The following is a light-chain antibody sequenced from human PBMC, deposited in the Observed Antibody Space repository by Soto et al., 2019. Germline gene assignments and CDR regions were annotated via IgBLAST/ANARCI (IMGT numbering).Light chain of an antibody. J-gene: IGKJ1*01. CDR3: QQYNSYPWT. Sequence: DIQMTQSPSTLSASVGDRVTITCRASQSISSWLAWYQQKPGKTPNLLIYDVSSLESGVPSRFSGSGSGTEFTLTISSLQPDDLATYYCQQYNSYPWTFGQGTKVDIK. CDR1: QSISSW. CDR2: DVS. V-gene: IGKV1-5*01.